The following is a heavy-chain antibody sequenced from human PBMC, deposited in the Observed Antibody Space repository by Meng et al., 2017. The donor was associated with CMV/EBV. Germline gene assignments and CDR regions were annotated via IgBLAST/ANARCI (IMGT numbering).Heavy chain of an antibody. J-gene: IGHJ4*02. D-gene: IGHD4-17*01. CDR1: GFTFSSYG. CDR3: ARVHFGDYGMDY. V-gene: IGHV3-33*01. Sequence: GESLKISCAASGFTFSSYGMHWVRQAPGKGLEWVAVIWYDGSNKYYADSVKGRFTISRDNSKNTLYLQMNSLRAEDTAVYYCARVHFGDYGMDYWGQGTLVTVSS. CDR2: IWYDGSNK.